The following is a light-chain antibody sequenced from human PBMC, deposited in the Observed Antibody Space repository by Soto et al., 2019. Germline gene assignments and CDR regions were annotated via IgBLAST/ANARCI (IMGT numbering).Light chain of an antibody. CDR3: QQRSNWPLT. J-gene: IGKJ4*01. V-gene: IGKV3-11*01. CDR1: QSVSSY. CDR2: DAS. Sequence: EIVLTQSPATLSLSPGEGATLSCRASQSVSSYFAWYQQKPGQAPRLLIYDASNRATGIPARFSGSGSGTDFTLTISSQEPEDFAFYYCQQRSNWPLTFGGGTKVEIK.